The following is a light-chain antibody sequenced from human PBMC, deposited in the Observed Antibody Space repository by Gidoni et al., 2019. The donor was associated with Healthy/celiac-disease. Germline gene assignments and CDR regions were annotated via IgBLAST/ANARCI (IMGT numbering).Light chain of an antibody. J-gene: IGLJ3*02. CDR3: AAWDDSLNGPV. Sequence: QSVLTQPPSASGTPGQRVTIACPGSSSNIGSNTVNWYQKLPGTAPKLLIYSNNQRPSGVPDRFSGSKSGTSSSLAISVLQSEDEADYYCAAWDDSLNGPVFGGGTKLTVL. V-gene: IGLV1-44*01. CDR2: SNN. CDR1: SSNIGSNT.